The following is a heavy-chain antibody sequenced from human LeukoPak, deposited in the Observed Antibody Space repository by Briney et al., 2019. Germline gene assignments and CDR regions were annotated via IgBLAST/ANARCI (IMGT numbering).Heavy chain of an antibody. D-gene: IGHD3-3*01. CDR2: ISHTGNGI. Sequence: GGSLRLSCAASGFIFTSYAMGWVRQAPGKGLEWVSVISHTGNGIFYADSVKGRFTISRDDSKNTLHLLMNSLSAEDTAFYYCARAIFGRTFGAFDYWGQGILVTVSS. J-gene: IGHJ4*02. CDR1: GFIFTSYA. CDR3: ARAIFGRTFGAFDY. V-gene: IGHV3-23*01.